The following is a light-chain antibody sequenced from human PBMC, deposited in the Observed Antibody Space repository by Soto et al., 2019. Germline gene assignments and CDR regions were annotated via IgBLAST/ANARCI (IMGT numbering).Light chain of an antibody. CDR2: DAS. J-gene: IGKJ4*01. CDR3: QQYDNLPLT. Sequence: DIQMTQSPSSLSASVGDRVTITCQASQDISNYLNWYQQKPWKAPKRLIYDASNLETGVPSRFSGSGSGTDFTFTISSLQPEDIATYYCQQYDNLPLTFGGGTKVEIK. V-gene: IGKV1-33*01. CDR1: QDISNY.